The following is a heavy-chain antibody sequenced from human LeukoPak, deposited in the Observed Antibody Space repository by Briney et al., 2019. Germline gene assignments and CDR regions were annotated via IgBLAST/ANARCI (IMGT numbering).Heavy chain of an antibody. J-gene: IGHJ4*02. V-gene: IGHV1-2*02. D-gene: IGHD5-24*01. CDR1: GYTFTGYY. Sequence: GASVKVSCKASGYTFTGYYMHWVRQAPGQGLEWMGWINPNSGGTNYAQKFQGRVTMTRDTSISTAYMELSRLRSDDTAVYYCARIEMATILGGYYFDYWGQGTLVTVSS. CDR2: INPNSGGT. CDR3: ARIEMATILGGYYFDY.